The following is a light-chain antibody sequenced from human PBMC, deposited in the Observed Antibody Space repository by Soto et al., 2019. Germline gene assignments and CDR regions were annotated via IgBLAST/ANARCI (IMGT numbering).Light chain of an antibody. CDR1: KLGDKY. J-gene: IGLJ1*01. CDR3: QAWDNSTPYV. Sequence: SYELTQPPSMSVSPGQTASITCSGDKLGDKYASWYQQKPGQSPVLVIYQDSKRPSGIPERFSGSNSGNTATLTISGTQAMDEADYYCQAWDNSTPYVFGTGTKLTVL. CDR2: QDS. V-gene: IGLV3-1*01.